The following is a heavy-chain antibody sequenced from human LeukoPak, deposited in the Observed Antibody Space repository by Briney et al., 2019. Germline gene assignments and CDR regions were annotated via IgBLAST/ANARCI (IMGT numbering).Heavy chain of an antibody. D-gene: IGHD7-27*01. CDR2: ISSSGSGDNT. CDR1: GVTLSTYA. Sequence: SGGSLRLSCAASGVTLSTYAMSWARQAPGKGLEWVSGISSSGSGDNTYYADSVKGRFTISRDNSKSTLYLQMNSLRVEDTAIYYCAIDPNWGIHYWGQGVLVTVSS. V-gene: IGHV3-23*01. J-gene: IGHJ4*02. CDR3: AIDPNWGIHY.